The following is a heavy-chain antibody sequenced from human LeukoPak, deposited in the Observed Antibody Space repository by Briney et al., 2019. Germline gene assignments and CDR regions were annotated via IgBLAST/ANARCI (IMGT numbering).Heavy chain of an antibody. CDR2: ISSSSTNI. Sequence: GGSLRLSCAASGFTFSNYNMNWVRQAPGKGPEWVSFISSSSTNIYYADAVKGRFTISRDNAKNSLYLQMNSLRAEDTAVYYCARDSIYSDNSEYYYDYWGQGTLVTVSS. CDR1: GFTFSNYN. J-gene: IGHJ4*02. V-gene: IGHV3-21*01. CDR3: ARDSIYSDNSEYYYDY. D-gene: IGHD3-22*01.